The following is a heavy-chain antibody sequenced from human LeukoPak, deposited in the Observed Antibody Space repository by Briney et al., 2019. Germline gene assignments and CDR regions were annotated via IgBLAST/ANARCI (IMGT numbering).Heavy chain of an antibody. J-gene: IGHJ4*02. V-gene: IGHV3-21*01. CDR3: ARDCGSSSSLGY. CDR2: ISSSSSYI. D-gene: IGHD6-6*01. Sequence: PGGSLRLSCAASGFTFSSYSMNWVRQAPGKGLEWVSSISSSSSYIYYADSVKGRFTISRDNAKNSLYLQMNSLRAEDTAVYYCARDCGSSSSLGYWGQGTLVTASS. CDR1: GFTFSSYS.